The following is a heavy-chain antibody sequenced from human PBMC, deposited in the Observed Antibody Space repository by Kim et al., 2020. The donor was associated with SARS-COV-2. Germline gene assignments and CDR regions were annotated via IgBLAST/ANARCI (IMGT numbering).Heavy chain of an antibody. Sequence: GGSLRLSCSAPGFTFSYSWMTWVRQAPGKGLEWVGNINRDGSGQNYVGSLRGRFTISRDNTRNSLYLQMESLRAEDTAVYYCTTKNYLGQGSLVTVSS. CDR2: INRDGSGQ. CDR1: GFTFSYSW. V-gene: IGHV3-7*01. J-gene: IGHJ4*02. CDR3: TTKNY.